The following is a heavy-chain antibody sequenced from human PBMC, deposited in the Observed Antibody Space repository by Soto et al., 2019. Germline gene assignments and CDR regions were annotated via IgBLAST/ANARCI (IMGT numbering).Heavy chain of an antibody. D-gene: IGHD3-10*01. CDR1: GDYFGSYA. J-gene: IGHJ5*02. CDR3: ARELFGRFDP. Sequence: VASVKVSCKASGDYFGSYAVSWVRQAPGQGLEWMGAIIPVFGTTNYTQKFQGRVTITADDSTTTAYMELSSLRSDDTAVYYCARELFGRFDPWGQGTLVTVSS. V-gene: IGHV1-69*13. CDR2: IIPVFGTT.